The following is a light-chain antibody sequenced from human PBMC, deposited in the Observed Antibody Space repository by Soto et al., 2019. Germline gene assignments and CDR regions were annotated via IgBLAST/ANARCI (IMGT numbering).Light chain of an antibody. J-gene: IGLJ1*01. Sequence: QSALTQPASVSGSPGQSITISCTGTSSDVGGYNYVSWFQHHPGKAPKLIIYEVSYRPSGVSVRFSGSKSGDTASLTISGLQAEDEADYYCSSFTNTITRYAFGTGTQLTVL. CDR3: SSFTNTITRYA. V-gene: IGLV2-14*01. CDR2: EVS. CDR1: SSDVGGYNY.